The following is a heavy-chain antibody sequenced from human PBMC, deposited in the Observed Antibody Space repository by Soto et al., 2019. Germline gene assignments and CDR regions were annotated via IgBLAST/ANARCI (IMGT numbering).Heavy chain of an antibody. V-gene: IGHV4-4*02. J-gene: IGHJ4*02. D-gene: IGHD5-18*01. CDR3: ARAARGYSHFDY. Sequence: QVQLQESGPGLVKPSGTLSLTCAVSGGSITSNNWWSWVRQPPGKGLEWIGEIYHSGSINYNPSLNSRVTISVDKSKNHFSLNLISVTAADTAVYYCARAARGYSHFDYWGQGTLVTVSS. CDR1: GGSITSNNW. CDR2: IYHSGSI.